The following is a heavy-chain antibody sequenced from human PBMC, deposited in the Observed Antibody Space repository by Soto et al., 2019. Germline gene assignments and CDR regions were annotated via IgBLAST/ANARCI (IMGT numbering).Heavy chain of an antibody. V-gene: IGHV1-69*06. CDR3: AKGAMGTIAATGFDD. Sequence: QVQLVQSGAEVKKPGSSVKVSCKASGGTFSNYAINWVRQAPGQGLEWMGGIIPLFGTPNYAQKFQGRVTITADRSTITGYMALSSLRSDDTAVYYCAKGAMGTIAATGFDDWGQGTLVTVSA. D-gene: IGHD6-13*01. CDR2: IIPLFGTP. CDR1: GGTFSNYA. J-gene: IGHJ4*02.